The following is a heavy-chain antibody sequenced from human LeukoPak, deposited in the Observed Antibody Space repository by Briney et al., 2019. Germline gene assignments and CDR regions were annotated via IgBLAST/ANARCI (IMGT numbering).Heavy chain of an antibody. D-gene: IGHD1-1*01. CDR1: GYTFTGYY. J-gene: IGHJ3*01. CDR3: ARDPPGTTAFDL. V-gene: IGHV1-2*02. Sequence: ASVKVSCKASGYTFTGYYMHWVRQAPGQGLEWMGWINPNSGGTNYAQKFQGRVTMTRDTSISTAYMELRSLRSDDTAVYYCARDPPGTTAFDLWGQGTMVTVSS. CDR2: INPNSGGT.